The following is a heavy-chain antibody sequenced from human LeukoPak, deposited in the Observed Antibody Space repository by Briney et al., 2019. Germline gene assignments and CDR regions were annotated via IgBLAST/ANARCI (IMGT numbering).Heavy chain of an antibody. D-gene: IGHD3-22*01. CDR1: GFTVSSNY. CDR2: IYGGGST. J-gene: IGHJ4*02. V-gene: IGHV3-53*01. Sequence: GSLRLSCAASGFTVSSNYMSWVRQAPGKGLEWVSVIYGGGSTYYADSVKGRFSVSRGTSKNAVYLQMNSLRAEDTAVYYCARAQFYHDSSTYGPDYWGQGTLVTVSS. CDR3: ARAQFYHDSSTYGPDY.